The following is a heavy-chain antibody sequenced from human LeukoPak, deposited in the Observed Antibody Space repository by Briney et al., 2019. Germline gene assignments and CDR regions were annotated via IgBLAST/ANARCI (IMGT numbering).Heavy chain of an antibody. CDR3: ARKKWFGELSRGFDY. D-gene: IGHD3-10*01. J-gene: IGHJ4*02. Sequence: SETLSLTCTVSGGSISSYYWSWIRQPPGKGLEWIGYIYYSGSTNYNPSLKSRVTISVDTSKNQFSLKLSSVTAADTAVYYCARKKWFGELSRGFDYWGQGTLVTVSS. CDR1: GGSISSYY. CDR2: IYYSGST. V-gene: IGHV4-59*08.